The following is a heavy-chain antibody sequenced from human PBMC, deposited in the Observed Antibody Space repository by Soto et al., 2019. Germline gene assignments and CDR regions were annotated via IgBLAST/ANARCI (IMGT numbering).Heavy chain of an antibody. CDR1: GGSISTYY. Sequence: QVQLQESGPGLVKPSETLSLTCTVSGGSISTYYWTWIRQPPGKGLEWIGYIYYTGSTNYNPSLSSSVTRSVDMSKNQFSLILSPQSSADTAVYYCARATYLYDGSGSYLYYFDYWGQGTLVTVSS. V-gene: IGHV4-59*01. CDR2: IYYTGST. D-gene: IGHD3-10*01. J-gene: IGHJ4*02. CDR3: ARATYLYDGSGSYLYYFDY.